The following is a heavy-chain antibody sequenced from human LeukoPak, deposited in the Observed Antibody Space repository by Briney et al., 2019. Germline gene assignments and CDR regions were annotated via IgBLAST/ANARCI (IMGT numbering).Heavy chain of an antibody. CDR1: GYTFTSYG. D-gene: IGHD6-13*01. V-gene: IGHV1-2*02. Sequence: ASVKVSCKASGYTFTSYGISWVRQAPGQGLEWMGWINPNSGGTNYAQKFQGRVTMTRDTSISTAYMELSRLRSDDTAVYYCARALASSSWWETYYFDYWGQGTLVTVSS. J-gene: IGHJ4*02. CDR3: ARALASSSWWETYYFDY. CDR2: INPNSGGT.